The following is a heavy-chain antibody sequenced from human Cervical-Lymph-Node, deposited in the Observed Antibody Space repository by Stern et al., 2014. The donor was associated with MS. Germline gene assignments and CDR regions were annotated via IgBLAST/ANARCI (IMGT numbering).Heavy chain of an antibody. CDR3: ARDRAGRRDFDY. CDR1: GFAFSSYS. V-gene: IGHV3-21*01. Sequence: EVQLVESGGGLVKPGGSLRLSCAASGFAFSSYSMNWVRQAPGKGLEWVSFIHSSSSYIYYADSVRGRFTISRDNANNSLYLQANSLRAEDTAVYYCARDRAGRRDFDYWGQGTLVTVSS. J-gene: IGHJ4*02. CDR2: IHSSSSYI. D-gene: IGHD3-10*01.